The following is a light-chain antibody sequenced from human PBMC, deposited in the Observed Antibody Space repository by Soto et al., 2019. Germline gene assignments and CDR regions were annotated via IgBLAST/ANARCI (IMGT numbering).Light chain of an antibody. CDR1: QTISSW. CDR3: QHYNSYSEA. CDR2: KAS. J-gene: IGKJ1*01. V-gene: IGKV1-5*03. Sequence: DIQMTQSPSTLSGSVGDRVTITCRASQTISSWLAWYQQKPGKAPKLLIYKASTLKSGVPSRFSGSGSGTESTLTISSLQPDDFVTYYCQHYNSYSEAFGQGTKVELK.